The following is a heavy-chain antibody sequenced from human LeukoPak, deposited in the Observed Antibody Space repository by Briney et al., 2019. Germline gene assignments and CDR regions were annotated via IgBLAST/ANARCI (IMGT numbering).Heavy chain of an antibody. CDR1: GFTVSSNY. V-gene: IGHV3-66*02. CDR3: AREIVVVPAASRTHYYYYGMDV. CDR2: IYSGGST. Sequence: PGGSLRLSCAASGFTVSSNYMSWVRQAPGKGLKWVSVIYSGGSTYYADSVKGRFTISRDNSKNTLYLQMNSLRAEDTAVYYCAREIVVVPAASRTHYYYYGMDVWGQGTTVTVSS. J-gene: IGHJ6*02. D-gene: IGHD2-2*01.